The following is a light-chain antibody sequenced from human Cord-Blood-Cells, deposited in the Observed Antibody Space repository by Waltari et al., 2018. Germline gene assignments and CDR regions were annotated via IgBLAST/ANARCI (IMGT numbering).Light chain of an antibody. J-gene: IGLJ2*01. CDR3: SSYTSSSTLV. Sequence: QSALTQPASVSGSPGQSLTLSCTGTSSDVGGYNYFSWYQQHPGNAPKLMIYEVSNRPSGVSNRFSGSKSGNTASLTISGLQAEDEADYYCSSYTSSSTLVFGGGTKLTVL. CDR1: SSDVGGYNY. CDR2: EVS. V-gene: IGLV2-14*01.